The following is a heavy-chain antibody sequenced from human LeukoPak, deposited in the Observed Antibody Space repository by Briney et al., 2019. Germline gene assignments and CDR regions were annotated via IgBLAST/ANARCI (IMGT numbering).Heavy chain of an antibody. CDR1: GFTFSSYS. J-gene: IGHJ5*02. D-gene: IGHD1-1*01. CDR3: ARGIDDGDNWFDP. V-gene: IGHV3-21*04. CDR2: ISSSSSYI. Sequence: GGSLRLSCAASGFTFSSYSMNWIRQAPGQGLEWVSSISSSSSYIYSADSVKGRFTISRDNAKNSLYLQMNSLRAEDTALYYCARGIDDGDNWFDPWGQGTLVTVSS.